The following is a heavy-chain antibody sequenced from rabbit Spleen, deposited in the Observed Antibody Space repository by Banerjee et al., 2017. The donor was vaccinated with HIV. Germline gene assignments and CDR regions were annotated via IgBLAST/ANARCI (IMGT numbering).Heavy chain of an antibody. CDR2: IDPIFGRT. D-gene: IGHD1-1*01. CDR1: EFDFSVYG. Sequence: EQLEESGGGLVQPGGSLKLSCKASEFDFSVYGLSWVRQAPWKGLEWIGYIDPIFGRTYYASWVNGRFTISSHSAQNTLYLQLNSLTDADTATYFCARDTSSSFSSYGMDLWGQGTLVTVS. V-gene: IGHV1S47*01. CDR3: ARDTSSSFSSYGMDL. J-gene: IGHJ6*01.